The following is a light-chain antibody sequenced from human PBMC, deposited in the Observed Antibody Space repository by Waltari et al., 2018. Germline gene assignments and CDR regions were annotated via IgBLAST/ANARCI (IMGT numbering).Light chain of an antibody. CDR3: QAWDSSTVV. J-gene: IGLJ2*01. CDR1: TLGNKY. V-gene: IGLV3-1*01. CDR2: QDN. Sequence: SYELTQSPSVSVSPGQTASITCSGDTLGNKYACWYQQKPGQSPVLVIYQDNKRPSGIPERFSGSNSGNTATLTISGTQAMDEADYYCQAWDSSTVVFGGGTKLTVL.